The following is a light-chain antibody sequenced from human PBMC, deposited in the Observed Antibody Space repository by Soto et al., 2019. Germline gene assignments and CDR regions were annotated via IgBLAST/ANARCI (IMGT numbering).Light chain of an antibody. J-gene: IGLJ2*01. CDR1: SSNIGSNA. CDR2: SNN. CDR3: AAWDDSLNGLV. V-gene: IGLV1-44*01. Sequence: QPVLTQPPSASGTPGQRVTISCSGSSSNIGSNAVNWYQQLPGTASKLLIYSNNQRPSGVHDRFSGSTSGTSASRAISGLKFEDEADYYCAAWDDSLNGLVFGGGTKVTVL.